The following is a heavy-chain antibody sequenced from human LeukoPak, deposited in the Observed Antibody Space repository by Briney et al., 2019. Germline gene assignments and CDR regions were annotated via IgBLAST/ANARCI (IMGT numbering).Heavy chain of an antibody. Sequence: GSLRLSCAASGFTFSSYSMNWVRQAPGKGLEWVSSISSSSSYIYYADSVKGRFTISRDNAKNSLYLQMNSLRAEDTAVYYCARDYYDSSGYYPNLYFDYWGQGTLVTVSS. CDR3: ARDYYDSSGYYPNLYFDY. CDR2: ISSSSSYI. V-gene: IGHV3-21*01. D-gene: IGHD3-22*01. CDR1: GFTFSSYS. J-gene: IGHJ4*02.